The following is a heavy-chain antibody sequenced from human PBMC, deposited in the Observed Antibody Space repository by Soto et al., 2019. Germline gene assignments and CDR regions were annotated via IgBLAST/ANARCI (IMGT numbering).Heavy chain of an antibody. CDR3: ARDYYKYYDSSGYYRSPDY. D-gene: IGHD3-22*01. J-gene: IGHJ4*02. Sequence: ALRLSCAASGFTFSSYAMHWVRQAPGKGLEWVALISYDGSDKDYADSVKGRFTISRDNSRNTLFLQMNSLRAEDTAVYYCARDYYKYYDSSGYYRSPDYWGQGTLVTVSS. V-gene: IGHV3-30-3*01. CDR2: ISYDGSDK. CDR1: GFTFSSYA.